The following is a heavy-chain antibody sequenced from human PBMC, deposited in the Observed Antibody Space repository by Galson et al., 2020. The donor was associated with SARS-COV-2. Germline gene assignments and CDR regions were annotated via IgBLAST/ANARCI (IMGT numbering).Heavy chain of an antibody. CDR3: ARATYFDFWSHPPTHCDY. D-gene: IGHD3-3*01. Sequence: SETLSLTCTVSGYPISSNYYWGWIRQPPGKGLQWIGTLYHSGTTSYNPSLKSRVSTSVDASKNQFSLKLTSVSAADTAVYYCARATYFDFWSHPPTHCDYWGQGILVTVSS. CDR2: LYHSGTT. CDR1: GYPISSNYY. V-gene: IGHV4-38-2*02. J-gene: IGHJ4*02.